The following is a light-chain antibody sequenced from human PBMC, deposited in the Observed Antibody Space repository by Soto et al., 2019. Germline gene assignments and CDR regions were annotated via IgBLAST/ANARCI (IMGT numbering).Light chain of an antibody. CDR3: GHWDSSLSSYV. Sequence: SILPHPPLLCASRGHSFTFLWSGSSSNIVGNSVSWYQQLPGTAPKLLIYDYDKRPSGIPDRLSGSKSGTSATLGITGFHTGDEDDYSCGHWDSSLSSYVFGTGNKVTVL. CDR1: SSNIVGNS. J-gene: IGLJ1*01. V-gene: IGLV1-51*01. CDR2: DYD.